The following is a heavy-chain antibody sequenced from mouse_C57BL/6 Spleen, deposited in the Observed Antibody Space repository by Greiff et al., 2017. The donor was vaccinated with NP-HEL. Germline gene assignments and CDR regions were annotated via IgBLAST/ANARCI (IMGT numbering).Heavy chain of an antibody. Sequence: EVQLQQSGPELVKPGASVKISCKASGYTFTDYYMNWVKQSHGKSLEWIGDINPNNGGTSYNQKFKGKATLTVDKSSSTAYMELRSLTSEDSAVYYCGYDGYYSAWFAYWGQGTLVTVSA. V-gene: IGHV1-26*01. CDR2: INPNNGGT. J-gene: IGHJ3*01. CDR3: GYDGYYSAWFAY. D-gene: IGHD2-3*01. CDR1: GYTFTDYY.